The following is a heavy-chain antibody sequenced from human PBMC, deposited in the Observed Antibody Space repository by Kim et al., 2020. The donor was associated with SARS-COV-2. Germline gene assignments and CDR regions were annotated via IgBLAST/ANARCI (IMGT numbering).Heavy chain of an antibody. J-gene: IGHJ4*02. Sequence: APVKGRFTISRDDSKNTLYLQMNSLKTEDTAVYYCTAILRYFDWLPQIDYWGQGTLVTVSS. D-gene: IGHD3-9*01. CDR3: TAILRYFDWLPQIDY. V-gene: IGHV3-15*01.